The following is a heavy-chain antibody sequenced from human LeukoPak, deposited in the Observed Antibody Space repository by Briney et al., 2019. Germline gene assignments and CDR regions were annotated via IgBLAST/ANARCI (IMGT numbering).Heavy chain of an antibody. V-gene: IGHV4-38-2*02. CDR1: GYSISSGYY. J-gene: IGHJ4*02. CDR2: IYHSGST. D-gene: IGHD3-10*01. Sequence: SETLSLTCTVSGYSISSGYYWGWIRQPPGKGLEWIGSIYHSGSTYYNPSLKSRVTISVDTSKNQFSLKLSSVAAADTAVYYCARFDRMVRGATDYWGQGTLVTVSS. CDR3: ARFDRMVRGATDY.